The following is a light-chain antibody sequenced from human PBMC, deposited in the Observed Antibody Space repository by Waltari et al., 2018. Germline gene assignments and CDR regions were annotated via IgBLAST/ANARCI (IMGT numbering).Light chain of an antibody. CDR2: GNT. V-gene: IGLV1-40*01. J-gene: IGLJ3*02. CDR1: SSNIGAGYD. CDR3: QSYDSSLSGWV. Sequence: QSVLTQPPSVSGAPGQRVTISCTGSSSNIGAGYDVHWYRQFPGTAPKLLISGNTNRPSGVPDRFSGSKSAPSASLAITGLQAEDEADYYCQSYDSSLSGWVFGGGTKVTVL.